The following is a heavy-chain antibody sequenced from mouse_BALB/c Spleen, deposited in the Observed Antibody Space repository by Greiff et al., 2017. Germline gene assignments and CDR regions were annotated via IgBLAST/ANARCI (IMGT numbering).Heavy chain of an antibody. D-gene: IGHD1-1*01. CDR3: TRDGYGSSYFDY. CDR1: GYTFTSYW. V-gene: IGHV1-69*02. Sequence: VQLQQPGAELVRPGASVKLSCKASGYTFTSYWIHWVKQRPGQGLEWIGNIYPSDSYTNYNQKFKDKATLTVDKSSSTAYMQLSSPTSEDSAVYYCTRDGYGSSYFDYWGQGTTLTVSS. CDR2: IYPSDSYT. J-gene: IGHJ2*01.